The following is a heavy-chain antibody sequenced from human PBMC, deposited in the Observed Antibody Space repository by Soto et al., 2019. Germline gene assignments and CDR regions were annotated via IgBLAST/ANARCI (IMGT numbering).Heavy chain of an antibody. J-gene: IGHJ6*02. D-gene: IGHD6-13*01. V-gene: IGHV3-53*01. Sequence: EVQLVESGGGLIQPGGSLRLSCAASGFTVSSNYMSWVRQAPGKGLEWVSVIDSGGSTYYADSVKGRFTISRDNSKNTLYLQMNSLRAEDTAVYYCARGGSSSPDYDYGMDVWGQGTTVTVSS. CDR1: GFTVSSNY. CDR3: ARGGSSSPDYDYGMDV. CDR2: IDSGGST.